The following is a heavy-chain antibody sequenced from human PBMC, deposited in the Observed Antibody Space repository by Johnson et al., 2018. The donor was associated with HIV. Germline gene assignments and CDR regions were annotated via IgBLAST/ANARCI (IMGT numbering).Heavy chain of an antibody. CDR3: ARSSSGLDAFDI. D-gene: IGHD3-22*01. J-gene: IGHJ3*02. V-gene: IGHV3-11*01. CDR2: ISGGSAGT. CDR1: GFTFSNVW. Sequence: QVQLVESGGGLVKPGGSLRLSCAASGFTFSNVWMTWVRQAPGKGLEWIAYISGGSAGTFYADSVKGRFTISRDNGNKVVYLQMNSLRAEDTALYYCARSSSGLDAFDIWGQGTMVTVSS.